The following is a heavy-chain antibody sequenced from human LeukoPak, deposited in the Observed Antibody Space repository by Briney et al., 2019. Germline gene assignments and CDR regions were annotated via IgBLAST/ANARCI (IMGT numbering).Heavy chain of an antibody. CDR3: AKGSRYDFWSGYYD. CDR1: GFTFSSYA. V-gene: IGHV3-23*01. CDR2: ISGSGGST. D-gene: IGHD3-3*01. J-gene: IGHJ4*02. Sequence: GGSLRLSCAASGFTFSSYAMSWVRQAPGKGLEWVSAISGSGGSTYYADSVKGRFTISRDNSKNTLYLQMNSLRAEDTAAYYCAKGSRYDFWSGYYDWGQGTLVTVSS.